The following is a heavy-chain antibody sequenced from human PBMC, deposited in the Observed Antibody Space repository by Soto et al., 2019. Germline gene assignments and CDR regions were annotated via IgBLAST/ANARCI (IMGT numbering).Heavy chain of an antibody. Sequence: QVQLQESGPGLVKPSETLSLTCTVSGGSVSSGSYYWSWIRQPPGKGLEWIGYIYYSGSTNYNPSLKSRVTISVDTSKNQFSLKLSSVTAADTAVYYCARDRAAAGSYYYYGMDVWGQGTTVTVSS. CDR1: GGSVSSGSYY. V-gene: IGHV4-61*01. CDR2: IYYSGST. CDR3: ARDRAAAGSYYYYGMDV. J-gene: IGHJ6*02. D-gene: IGHD6-13*01.